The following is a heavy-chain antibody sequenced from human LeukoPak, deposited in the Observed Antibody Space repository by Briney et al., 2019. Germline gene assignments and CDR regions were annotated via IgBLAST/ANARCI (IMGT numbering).Heavy chain of an antibody. J-gene: IGHJ4*02. CDR2: VKNDGST. CDR3: HPLGYTSS. D-gene: IGHD6-13*01. CDR1: GFTSGFSFSSRW. Sequence: HPGGSLRLSCVVSGFTSGFSFSSRWMHCVRQAPGKGLVWVSLVKNDGSTNYADSVKGRFTVSRDNAENTLYLQMNNLRVEDTALYFCHPLGYTSSWGQGTLVTVSS. V-gene: IGHV3-74*01.